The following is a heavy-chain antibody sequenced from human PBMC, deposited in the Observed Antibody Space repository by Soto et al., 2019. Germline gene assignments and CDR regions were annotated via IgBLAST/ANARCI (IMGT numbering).Heavy chain of an antibody. J-gene: IGHJ4*02. CDR3: AKVIATTGGDFAS. CDR2: ISGSGGST. V-gene: IGHV3-23*01. CDR1: GFTFSSYA. Sequence: GGSLRLSCAASGFTFSSYAMSWVRQAPGKGLEWVSAISGSGGSTYYADSVKGRFTISRDNAKNMVYLQMNSLRVEDTAVYYCAKVIATTGGDFASWGQGSLVIVSS. D-gene: IGHD1-1*01.